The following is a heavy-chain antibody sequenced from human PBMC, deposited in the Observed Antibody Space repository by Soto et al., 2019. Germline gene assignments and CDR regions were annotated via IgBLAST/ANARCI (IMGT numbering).Heavy chain of an antibody. J-gene: IGHJ4*02. CDR2: IYYSGST. CDR3: ARVLLGAEAGLFYC. CDR1: GGSISSYY. Sequence: SETLSLTCTVSGGSISSYYWSWIRQPPGKGLEWIGYIYYSGSTNYNPSLKSRVTISVDTSKNQFSLKLSSVTAADTAVYYCARVLLGAEAGLFYCWGQGTLVTVSS. V-gene: IGHV4-59*01. D-gene: IGHD6-13*01.